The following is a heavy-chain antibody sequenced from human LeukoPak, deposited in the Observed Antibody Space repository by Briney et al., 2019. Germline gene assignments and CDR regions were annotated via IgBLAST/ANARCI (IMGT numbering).Heavy chain of an antibody. Sequence: GGSLRLSCSASGFTFSNHWMHWVRQAPGKGLVWVSRINRDGSSTNYADSVKGRYTISRDNANNRLYLQRNSLRAEDTAVYYCVRVDYGDYGSFYWGQGALVTVSS. CDR2: INRDGSST. CDR1: GFTFSNHW. J-gene: IGHJ4*02. V-gene: IGHV3-74*01. D-gene: IGHD4-17*01. CDR3: VRVDYGDYGSFY.